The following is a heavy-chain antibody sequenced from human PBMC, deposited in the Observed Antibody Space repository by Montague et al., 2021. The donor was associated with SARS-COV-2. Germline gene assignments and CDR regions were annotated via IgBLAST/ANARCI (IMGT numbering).Heavy chain of an antibody. J-gene: IGHJ4*02. Sequence: SETLSLTCSVSSGSIISSGYYWGWIRPPPGKELEWIGNIYYSGTTYYNLSLQSRGTISVTTSKNHLSLRLSTVTAADTAVYFCARGMIRGVTTPFDYWGQGSQVTVSS. CDR3: ARGMIRGVTTPFDY. CDR1: SGSIISSGYY. V-gene: IGHV4-39*02. CDR2: IYYSGTT. D-gene: IGHD3-10*01.